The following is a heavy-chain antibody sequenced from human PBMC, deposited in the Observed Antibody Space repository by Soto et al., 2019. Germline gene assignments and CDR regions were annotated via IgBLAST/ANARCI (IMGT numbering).Heavy chain of an antibody. CDR3: ATATFQVPFDP. V-gene: IGHV4-30-4*01. Sequence: QVQLQESGPGLVKPSQTLSLTCTVSGGSISSGDYYWSWIRQPPGKGLEWIGYIYYSGSTYYNPSHKSRVPLPVDTSKHQFSLKLSSVTAADTAVYYCATATFQVPFDPWGQGTLVTVSS. CDR1: GGSISSGDYY. J-gene: IGHJ5*02. CDR2: IYYSGST.